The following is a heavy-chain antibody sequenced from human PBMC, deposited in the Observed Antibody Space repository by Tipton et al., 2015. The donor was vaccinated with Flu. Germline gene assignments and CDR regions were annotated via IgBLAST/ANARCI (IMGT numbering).Heavy chain of an antibody. V-gene: IGHV4-61*02. Sequence: LRLSCTVSGGSISSGRYYWSWIRQPAGKGLEWIGRINTTGSTNYNPSLKSRLTISADTAKNQFFLRLTSVTAADSAVDYCAGDYSSYWSYNWFDPWGQGTLVTVSS. CDR3: AGDYSSYWSYNWFDP. CDR2: INTTGST. CDR1: GGSISSGRYY. D-gene: IGHD6-19*01. J-gene: IGHJ5*02.